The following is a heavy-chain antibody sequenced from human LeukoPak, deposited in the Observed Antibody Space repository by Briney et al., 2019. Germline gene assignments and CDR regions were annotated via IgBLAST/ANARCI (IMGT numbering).Heavy chain of an antibody. D-gene: IGHD6-19*01. CDR2: ISGSSSYT. J-gene: IGHJ4*02. CDR1: GFTFSDYY. V-gene: IGHV3-11*03. CDR3: TRITVVAGNTYLADY. Sequence: PGGSLRLSCAASGFTFSDYYMSWLRQVPGKGLEWVSYISGSSSYTNYADSVKGRFTISRDNANNSLYLQMNSLRAEDTAVYYCTRITVVAGNTYLADYWGQGTLVTVSS.